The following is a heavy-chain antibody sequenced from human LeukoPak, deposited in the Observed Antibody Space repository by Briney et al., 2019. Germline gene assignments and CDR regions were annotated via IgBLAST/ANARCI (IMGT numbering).Heavy chain of an antibody. CDR1: GVSISSYY. J-gene: IGHJ4*02. CDR3: ARSRAYDYDFDN. D-gene: IGHD5-12*01. V-gene: IGHV4-59*01. Sequence: SETLSLTCTVPGVSISSYYWSWIRQSPGKGLEWIGYIFYSGSTNYNPSLKSRVTISVDTSKNQFSLKLTSVTAADTAVYYCARSRAYDYDFDNWGQGTLVTVSS. CDR2: IFYSGST.